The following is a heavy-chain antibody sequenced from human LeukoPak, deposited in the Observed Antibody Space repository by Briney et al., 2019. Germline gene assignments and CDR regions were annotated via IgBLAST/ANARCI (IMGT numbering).Heavy chain of an antibody. D-gene: IGHD2-2*01. Sequence: GGSLRLSCAASGFTFSSYWMSWVRQAPGKGLEWVANIKQDGSEKYYVDSVKGRFTISRDNAKNSLYLQMNSLRGEDTAVYYCARDDCSSISCYHNWFDSWGQGTLVTVSS. CDR1: GFTFSSYW. J-gene: IGHJ5*01. CDR2: IKQDGSEK. V-gene: IGHV3-7*01. CDR3: ARDDCSSISCYHNWFDS.